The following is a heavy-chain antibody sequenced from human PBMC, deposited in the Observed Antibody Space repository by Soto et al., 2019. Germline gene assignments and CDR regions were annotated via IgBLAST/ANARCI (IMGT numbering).Heavy chain of an antibody. V-gene: IGHV4-31*02. CDR2: IYYSEST. D-gene: IGHD3-22*01. CDR3: ARTNYYYDSSGYYLDAFDI. CDR1: GGSISSGGYY. J-gene: IGHJ3*02. Sequence: SETLSLTCSVSGGSISSGGYYWSWIRQHPGKGLEWIGYIYYSESTNYNPSLKSRVTISVDTSKNQFSLKLSSVTAADTAVYYCARTNYYYDSSGYYLDAFDIWGQGTMVTVS.